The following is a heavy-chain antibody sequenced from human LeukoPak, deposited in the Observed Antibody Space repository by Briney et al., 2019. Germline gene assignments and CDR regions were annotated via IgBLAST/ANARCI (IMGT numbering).Heavy chain of an antibody. CDR3: ARRGTYQNWFDP. D-gene: IGHD3-16*01. J-gene: IGHJ5*02. CDR1: TFTFSSYW. Sequence: GGSLRLSCAASTFTFSSYWMSWVRQAPGKWLEWVATIKDDGSEKYYVDSVSGRFTISRDNAKNSLYLQMNSLRAEDTAVYYCARRGTYQNWFDPWGQGTLVTVSS. V-gene: IGHV3-7*01. CDR2: IKDDGSEK.